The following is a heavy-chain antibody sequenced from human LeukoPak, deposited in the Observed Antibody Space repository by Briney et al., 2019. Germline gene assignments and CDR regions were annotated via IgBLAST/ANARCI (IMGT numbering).Heavy chain of an antibody. CDR1: GYTFTSYD. CDR2: ISAYNGNT. Sequence: ASVKVSCKASGYTFTSYDINWVRQATGQGLEWMGWISAYNGNTNYAQKLQGRVTMTTDTSTSTAYMELRSLRSDDTAVYYCARDYIQHYDFWSGPPYNWFDPWGQGTLVTVSS. J-gene: IGHJ5*02. D-gene: IGHD3-3*01. V-gene: IGHV1-18*01. CDR3: ARDYIQHYDFWSGPPYNWFDP.